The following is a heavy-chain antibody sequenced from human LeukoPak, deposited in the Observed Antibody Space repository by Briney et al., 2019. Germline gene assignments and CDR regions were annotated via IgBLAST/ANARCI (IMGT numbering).Heavy chain of an antibody. CDR3: ARGSCSDAVCYSDWYFDL. V-gene: IGHV3-21*01. Sequence: GGSLRLSCAASGFTFSSYSMNWVRQAPGKGLEWVSSISSSSSYIYYADSVKGRFTISRDKAKNSLYLQMNSLRAEDTAVYYCARGSCSDAVCYSDWYFDLWGRGTLVTVSS. J-gene: IGHJ2*01. CDR1: GFTFSSYS. CDR2: ISSSSSYI. D-gene: IGHD2-8*01.